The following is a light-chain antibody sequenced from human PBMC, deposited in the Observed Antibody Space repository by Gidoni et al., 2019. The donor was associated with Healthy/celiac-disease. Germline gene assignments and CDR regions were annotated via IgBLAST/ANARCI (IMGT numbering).Light chain of an antibody. CDR3: QQSYSTPA. V-gene: IGKV1-39*01. Sequence: EIRRTQSPSSRSASVGDRVTITCRASRSISSYLNWYQQKPGKAPKLLIYAASSLQSGVPSRFSGSGSGTEFTLTISSLQPEDFATYYCQQSYSTPAFGGGTKVEIK. CDR1: RSISSY. CDR2: AAS. J-gene: IGKJ4*01.